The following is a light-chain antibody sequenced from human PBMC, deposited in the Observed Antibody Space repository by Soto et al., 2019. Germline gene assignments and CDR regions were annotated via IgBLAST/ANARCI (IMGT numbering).Light chain of an antibody. CDR3: QVWDSSSDLGV. J-gene: IGLJ3*02. CDR1: NIGRKS. Sequence: SSELTHPPSVSVAPGQTASITCGGTNIGRKSVHWYQQNPGQATVLVVYDDSDRPSGIPERFSGSNSGNTATLTISRVEAGDEADYYCQVWDSSSDLGVFGGGTKLTVL. CDR2: DDS. V-gene: IGLV3-21*02.